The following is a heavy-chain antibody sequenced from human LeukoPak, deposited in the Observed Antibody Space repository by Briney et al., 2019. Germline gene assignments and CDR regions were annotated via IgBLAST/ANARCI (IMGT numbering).Heavy chain of an antibody. V-gene: IGHV3-21*01. D-gene: IGHD3-9*01. CDR1: GFTFSSYA. CDR3: ARDRPLYYDILTGYDY. Sequence: GGSLRLSCAASGFTFSSYAMNWVRQAPGKGLEWVSSISSSSSYIYYADSVKGRFTISRDNAKNSLYLQMNSLRAEDTAVYYCARDRPLYYDILTGYDYWGQGTLVTVSS. J-gene: IGHJ4*02. CDR2: ISSSSSYI.